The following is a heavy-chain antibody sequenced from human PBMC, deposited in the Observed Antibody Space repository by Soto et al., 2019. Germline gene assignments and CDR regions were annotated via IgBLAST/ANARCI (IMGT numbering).Heavy chain of an antibody. J-gene: IGHJ6*02. CDR2: FHAGDSES. V-gene: IGHV5-51*01. CDR1: GYSFTTYW. D-gene: IGHD2-2*02. Sequence: PGESLKISCKGSGYSFTTYWIAWVRQMPGKGLEWVGSFHAGDSESRYSPSFQGQVTVSADRSINTAYLHWSSLKASDTAIYYCARHEHTYYSYYDMDVWGQGTTVTVSS. CDR3: ARHEHTYYSYYDMDV.